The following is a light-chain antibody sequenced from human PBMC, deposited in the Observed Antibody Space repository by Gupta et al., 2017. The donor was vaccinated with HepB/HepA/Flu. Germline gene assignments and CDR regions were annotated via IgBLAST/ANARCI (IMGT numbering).Light chain of an antibody. CDR1: SSDFENYNL. J-gene: IGLJ3*02. CDR3: CSYAGSGLNWR. CDR2: EVT. Sequence: QSALPQPASAVGSPGQSITISCTGTSSDFENYNLFSWYQQHPGKAPKLMIYEVTKRPSGVSDRFSGSKSDNTASLTIFGLQAEDEADYYCCSYAGSGLNWRFGGGTKLTVL. V-gene: IGLV2-23*02.